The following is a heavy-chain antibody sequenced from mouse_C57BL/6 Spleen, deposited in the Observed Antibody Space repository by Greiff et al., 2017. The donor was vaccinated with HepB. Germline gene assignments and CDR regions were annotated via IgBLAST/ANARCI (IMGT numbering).Heavy chain of an antibody. CDR3: ARRGPYSNYLYWYFDV. V-gene: IGHV5-17*01. D-gene: IGHD2-5*01. Sequence: EVMLVESGGGLVKPGGSLKLSCAASGFTFSDYGMHWVRQAPEKGLEWVAYISSGSSTIYYADTVKGRFTISRDNAKNTLFLQMTSLRSEDTAMYYCARRGPYSNYLYWYFDVWGTGTTVTVSS. CDR2: ISSGSSTI. J-gene: IGHJ1*03. CDR1: GFTFSDYG.